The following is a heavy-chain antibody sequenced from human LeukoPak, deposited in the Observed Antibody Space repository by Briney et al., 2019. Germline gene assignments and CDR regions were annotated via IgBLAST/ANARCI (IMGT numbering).Heavy chain of an antibody. V-gene: IGHV3-23*01. Sequence: TGGSLRLSCAASGFTFSSYGMHWVRQAPGKGLEWVSAISVSGNTYHADSVKGRFTISRDSSKNTLYLQMNRLRAEDAAVYYCAKAPVTTCSGAYCYPFDYWGQGTLVTVSS. CDR2: ISVSGNT. J-gene: IGHJ4*02. D-gene: IGHD2-21*01. CDR3: AKAPVTTCSGAYCYPFDY. CDR1: GFTFSSYG.